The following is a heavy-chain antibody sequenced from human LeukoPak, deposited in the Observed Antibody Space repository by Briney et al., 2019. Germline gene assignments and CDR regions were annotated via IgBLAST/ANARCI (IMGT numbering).Heavy chain of an antibody. J-gene: IGHJ4*02. D-gene: IGHD3-10*01. CDR2: INSDGKTT. CDR3: TRDITLTRGGRSDY. Sequence: GSLRLSCAASGFTFSSYWMYWVREAPGKGLVWVSRINSDGKTTNYADSVKGRFTISRDNAKNTLYLQMNSLRAEDTAVYYCTRDITLTRGGRSDYWRRGTLVTVSA. CDR1: GFTFSSYW. V-gene: IGHV3-74*01.